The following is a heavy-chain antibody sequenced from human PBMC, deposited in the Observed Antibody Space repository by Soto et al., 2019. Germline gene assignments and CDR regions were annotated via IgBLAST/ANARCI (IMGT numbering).Heavy chain of an antibody. V-gene: IGHV4-59*01. J-gene: IGHJ4*02. D-gene: IGHD3-16*01. CDR3: VRDRWGFCLSYHAVGEWFYC. CDR2: MSQSGTT. CDR1: GGSIGTYF. Sequence: SETLSLTCTVSGGSIGTYFWSWIRQSPGKGLEWIAYMSQSGTTSYNPSLKSRATISVDTSKNQFSLKLTSVTAADTAVYYCVRDRWGFCLSYHAVGEWFYCWGEGSLVRVSS.